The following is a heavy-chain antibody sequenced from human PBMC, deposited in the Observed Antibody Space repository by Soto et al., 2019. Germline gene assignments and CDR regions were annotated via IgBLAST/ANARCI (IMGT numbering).Heavy chain of an antibody. D-gene: IGHD6-6*01. Sequence: LRLSCAASGFTFSSYSMNWVRQAPGKGLEWVSSISSSSSYIYYADSVKGRFTISRDNAKNSLYLQMNSLRAEDTAVYYCATGGEQLAPYNWFDPWGQGTLVTVSS. CDR2: ISSSSSYI. V-gene: IGHV3-21*01. J-gene: IGHJ5*02. CDR3: ATGGEQLAPYNWFDP. CDR1: GFTFSSYS.